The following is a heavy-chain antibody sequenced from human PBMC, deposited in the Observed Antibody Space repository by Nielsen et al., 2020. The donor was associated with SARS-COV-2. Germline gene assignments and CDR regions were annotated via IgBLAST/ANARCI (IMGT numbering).Heavy chain of an antibody. J-gene: IGHJ4*02. CDR3: ARNTYGGSTDY. Sequence: ESLKISCQGSGYTFTSYWIGWVRQMPGKGLGWMGVIYPRDSDTRYNPSFQGQVTISADKSISTVYLQWSGLKASDSAMYYCARNTYGGSTDYWGQGTLVTVSS. D-gene: IGHD4-23*01. V-gene: IGHV5-51*01. CDR2: IYPRDSDT. CDR1: GYTFTSYW.